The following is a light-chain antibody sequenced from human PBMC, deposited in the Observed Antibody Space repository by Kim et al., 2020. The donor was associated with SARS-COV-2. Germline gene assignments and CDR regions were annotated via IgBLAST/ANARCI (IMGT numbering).Light chain of an antibody. V-gene: IGKV1-33*01. CDR2: VTS. Sequence: SVGDRVPISCESSQDISNYLTWYQQKPGKAPKLLIYVTSTMRTGIPLRFSGSGSGTDFTFTISSLQPEDIAIYFCQQYNNLPHTFGQGTKLEI. CDR3: QQYNNLPHT. CDR1: QDISNY. J-gene: IGKJ2*01.